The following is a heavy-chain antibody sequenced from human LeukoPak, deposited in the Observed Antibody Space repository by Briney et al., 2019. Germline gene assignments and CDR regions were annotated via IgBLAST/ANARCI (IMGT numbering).Heavy chain of an antibody. CDR1: GGSFGGYY. D-gene: IGHD3-22*01. V-gene: IGHV4-34*01. CDR2: INHSGSA. Sequence: SETLSLTCAVYGGSFGGYYWTWIRQPPGEGPEWIGEINHSGSANYKPSLKRRVFMSVDTAKNQFSLKLNSVSAADTAVYYCARSDYYDSSGYYWGGYFDYWGQGTLVTVPS. J-gene: IGHJ4*02. CDR3: ARSDYYDSSGYYWGGYFDY.